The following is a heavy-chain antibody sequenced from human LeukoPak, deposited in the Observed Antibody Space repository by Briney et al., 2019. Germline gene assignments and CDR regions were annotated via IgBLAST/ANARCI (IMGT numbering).Heavy chain of an antibody. D-gene: IGHD3-22*01. CDR2: IIPIFGTA. V-gene: IGHV1-69*05. CDR3: ARGVDYYDSSDDAFDI. CDR1: GGTFSSYA. Sequence: SVKASCKASGGTFSSYAISWVRQAPGQGLEWMGGIIPIFGTANYAQKFQGRVTITTDESTSTAYMELSSLRSEDTAVYYCARGVDYYDSSDDAFDIWGQGTMVTVSS. J-gene: IGHJ3*02.